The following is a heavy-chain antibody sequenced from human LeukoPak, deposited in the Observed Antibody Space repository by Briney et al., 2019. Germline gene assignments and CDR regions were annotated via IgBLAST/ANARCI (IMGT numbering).Heavy chain of an antibody. CDR3: ARDERPKIIWFGEFPADP. CDR2: IYTSEST. Sequence: SETLSLTCSVSGGSISSSNYYWSWIRQPAGKGLEWIGRIYTSESTNYNPSLKSRVTISVDTSRNQFSLKLSSVTAADTAVYYCARDERPKIIWFGEFPADPWGQGTLVTVSS. V-gene: IGHV4-61*02. CDR1: GGSISSSNYY. J-gene: IGHJ5*02. D-gene: IGHD3-10*01.